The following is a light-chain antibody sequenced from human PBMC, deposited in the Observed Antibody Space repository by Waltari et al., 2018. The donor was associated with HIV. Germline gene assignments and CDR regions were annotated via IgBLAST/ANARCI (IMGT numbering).Light chain of an antibody. CDR1: ISNLGGHF. CDR3: STWDNSLSHWV. CDR2: RND. Sequence: QSVVTQPPSASGTPGQNISISCSGDISNLGGHFVYWYQQRPGTAPRLLIHRNDQRPSGVPDRFSGSKSATSASLAISGLRSEDEADYHCSTWDNSLSHWVFGGGTKVTVL. J-gene: IGLJ3*02. V-gene: IGLV1-47*01.